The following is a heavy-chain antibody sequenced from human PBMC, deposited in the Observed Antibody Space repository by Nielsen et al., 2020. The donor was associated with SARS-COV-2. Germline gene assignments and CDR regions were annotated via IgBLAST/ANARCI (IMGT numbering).Heavy chain of an antibody. D-gene: IGHD3-10*01. V-gene: IGHV4-4*02. CDR2: VSHSGST. Sequence: SETLSLTCAVSGDSVSSHDWWTWVRQSPGKGLEWIGEVSHSGSTNYNPSLKSRVTISVDTSKNQFSLKLSSVTAADTALYYCAKLFMVRGADAFDIWGQGTMVTVSS. J-gene: IGHJ3*02. CDR1: GDSVSSHDW. CDR3: AKLFMVRGADAFDI.